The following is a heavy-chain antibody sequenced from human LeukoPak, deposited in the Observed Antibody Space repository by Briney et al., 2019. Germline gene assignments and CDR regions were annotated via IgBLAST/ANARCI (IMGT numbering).Heavy chain of an antibody. CDR2: IYSGGST. CDR1: GFTVSSNY. D-gene: IGHD4-17*01. CDR3: ARELYGDYMFDY. Sequence: GGSLRLSCAASGFTVSSNYMSWVRQAPGKGLEWVSVIYSGGSTYYADSVKGRFTVSRDNSKNTLYLQMNSLRAEDTAVYYCARELYGDYMFDYWGQGTLVTVSS. V-gene: IGHV3-66*01. J-gene: IGHJ4*02.